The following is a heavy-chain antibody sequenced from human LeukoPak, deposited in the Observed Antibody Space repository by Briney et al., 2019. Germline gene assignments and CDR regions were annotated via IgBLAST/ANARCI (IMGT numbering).Heavy chain of an antibody. CDR2: INWNGGST. CDR3: ARDNLYDSIGYYSAY. V-gene: IGHV3-20*04. D-gene: IGHD3-22*01. J-gene: IGHJ4*02. Sequence: GGSLRLSCVASGFTVSSNYMSWVRQAPRKGLEWVPGINWNGGSTGYADSVKGRFTISRDNAKNSLYLQMNSLRAEDTALYYCARDNLYDSIGYYSAYWGQGTLVTVSS. CDR1: GFTVSSNY.